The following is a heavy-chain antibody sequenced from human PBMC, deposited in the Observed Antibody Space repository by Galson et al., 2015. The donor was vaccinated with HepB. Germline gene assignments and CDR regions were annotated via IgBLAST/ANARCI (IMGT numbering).Heavy chain of an antibody. CDR1: GGSIRRYY. V-gene: IGHV4-59*01. CDR3: ARWPGWDVDY. CDR2: VDNSGST. J-gene: IGHJ4*02. D-gene: IGHD1-26*01. Sequence: SETLSLTCSVSGGSIRRYYWGWIRQPPGKGLEWIGCVDNSGSTNYSPSLESRVTISVDTSKNQFSLNLSSVTAADTAVYYCARWPGWDVDYWGQGTLVTVSS.